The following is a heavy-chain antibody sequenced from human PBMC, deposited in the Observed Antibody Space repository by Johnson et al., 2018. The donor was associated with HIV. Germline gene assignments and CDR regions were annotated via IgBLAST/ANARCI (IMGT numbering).Heavy chain of an antibody. J-gene: IGHJ3*02. CDR1: GFTFDNYA. CDR2: ISWNSYNI. Sequence: VQLVESGGVVVQPGGSLRLSCAASGFTFDNYAMHWIRQAPGKGLEWVSGISWNSYNIGYADSVKGRFTISRDNAKNSLHLQMNSLRAEDTAVYYCAKASGYSGYDWGPNDAFDIWGQGTMVTVSS. D-gene: IGHD5-12*01. CDR3: AKASGYSGYDWGPNDAFDI. V-gene: IGHV3-9*01.